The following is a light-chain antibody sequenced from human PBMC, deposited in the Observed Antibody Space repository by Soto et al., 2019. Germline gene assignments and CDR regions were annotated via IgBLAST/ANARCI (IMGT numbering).Light chain of an antibody. J-gene: IGLJ1*01. CDR2: EVS. V-gene: IGLV2-14*03. CDR3: SSYTSTTTRV. Sequence: SAHTQPASLSGSPGPSITISCTGTSSYVGGYNYVSWYQQHPGKGPKLMIYEVSNRPSGVSNRFSGSKSGNTATLTISGLQAEEEADYYCSSYTSTTTRVFGTGTKVTVL. CDR1: SSYVGGYNY.